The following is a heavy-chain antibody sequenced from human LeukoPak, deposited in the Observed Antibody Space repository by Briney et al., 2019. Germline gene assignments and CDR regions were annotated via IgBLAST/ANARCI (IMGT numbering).Heavy chain of an antibody. J-gene: IGHJ4*02. D-gene: IGHD2-2*01. Sequence: PGRSMRLSCAASGFTFGSFWISWVRPPPGKEPEWVANIKPDGSGGSSVDSVKGRFTISRDNVRNSLYLQMNSLRSADTAVYYCARGSVVAANFDIWGQGTLVTVSS. CDR1: GFTFGSFW. CDR2: IKPDGSGG. V-gene: IGHV3-7*04. CDR3: ARGSVVAANFDI.